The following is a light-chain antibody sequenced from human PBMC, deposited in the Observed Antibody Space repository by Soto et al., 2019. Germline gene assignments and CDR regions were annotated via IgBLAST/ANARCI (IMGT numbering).Light chain of an antibody. V-gene: IGKV3-15*01. Sequence: EIVMTQSPATLSVSPGERATLSCRASQSVSSNLAWYQQKPGQAPRLLIYGASTRATGIPARFSGSGSGTEFTLTISSLQSEDFAVYYCQQYVSSGTFGQGTKVDIK. CDR2: GAS. CDR1: QSVSSN. J-gene: IGKJ1*01. CDR3: QQYVSSGT.